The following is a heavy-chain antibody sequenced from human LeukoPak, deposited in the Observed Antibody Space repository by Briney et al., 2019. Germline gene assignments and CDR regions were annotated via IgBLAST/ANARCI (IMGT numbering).Heavy chain of an antibody. Sequence: ASVKVSCKASGYTFTSYGISWVRQAPGQGLEWMGWISAYNGNTNYAQKLQGRVTMTADTSTSTAYLELSSLRSEDTAVYYRATFITPSHWFDPWGQGTLVTVSS. D-gene: IGHD2/OR15-2a*01. CDR1: GYTFTSYG. CDR3: ATFITPSHWFDP. V-gene: IGHV1-18*01. CDR2: ISAYNGNT. J-gene: IGHJ5*02.